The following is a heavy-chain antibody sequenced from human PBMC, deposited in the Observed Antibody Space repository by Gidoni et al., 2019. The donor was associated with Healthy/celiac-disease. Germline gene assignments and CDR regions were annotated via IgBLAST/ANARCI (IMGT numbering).Heavy chain of an antibody. J-gene: IGHJ6*02. D-gene: IGHD2-2*02. CDR3: ARGPRIYCSSTSCYTHYYYGMDV. V-gene: IGHV1-46*03. Sequence: QVQLVQSGAEVKKPGASVKVSCKASGYTFTSYYMHWVRQAPGQGLEWMGIINPSGGSTSYAQKFQGRVTMTRDTSTSTVYMELSSLRSEDTAVYYCARGPRIYCSSTSCYTHYYYGMDVWGQGTTVTVSS. CDR1: GYTFTSYY. CDR2: INPSGGST.